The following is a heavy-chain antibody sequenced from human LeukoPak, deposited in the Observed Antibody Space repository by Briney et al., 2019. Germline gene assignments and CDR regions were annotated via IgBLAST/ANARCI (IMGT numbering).Heavy chain of an antibody. Sequence: SETLSLTCTVSGGSISGYYWNWIRQPPGKGLEWIGDIYYNGSTNYHPSLKSRVTISVDTSKNQFSLKLSSVTAADTAVYYCARLADSGYDYNLAYYYDMDVWGQGTTVTVSS. V-gene: IGHV4-59*08. CDR1: GGSISGYY. D-gene: IGHD5-12*01. CDR3: ARLADSGYDYNLAYYYDMDV. CDR2: IYYNGST. J-gene: IGHJ6*02.